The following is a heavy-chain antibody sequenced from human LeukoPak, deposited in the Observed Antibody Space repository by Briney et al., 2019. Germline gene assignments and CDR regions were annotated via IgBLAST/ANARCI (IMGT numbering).Heavy chain of an antibody. CDR2: IYHSGST. J-gene: IGHJ4*02. CDR3: ARVGSGSYPYFDY. D-gene: IGHD1-26*01. Sequence: SETLSLTCAVSGGSISSGGYSWSWIRQPPGTGLEWIGYIYHSGSTYYNPSHKSRVTISVDRSKNQFSLKLSSVTAAATAVYYCARVGSGSYPYFDYWGQGTLVTVSS. CDR1: GGSISSGGYS. V-gene: IGHV4-30-2*01.